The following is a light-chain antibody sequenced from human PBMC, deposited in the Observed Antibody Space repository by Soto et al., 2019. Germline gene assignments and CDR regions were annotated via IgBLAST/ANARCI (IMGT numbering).Light chain of an antibody. CDR2: GAS. V-gene: IGKV3-15*01. CDR3: QQYNNWPPT. J-gene: IGKJ1*01. CDR1: QSVSSN. Sequence: EIVLTQSPATLSVSPGERVTLSCRASQSVSSNLAWYQQEPGQAPRLLIYGASTRATGIPARFSGIGSGTEFPLTISSLQSEDFAVYYCQQYNNWPPTFGQGTKV.